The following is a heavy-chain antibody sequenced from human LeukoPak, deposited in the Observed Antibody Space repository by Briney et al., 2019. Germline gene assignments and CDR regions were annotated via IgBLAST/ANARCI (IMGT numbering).Heavy chain of an antibody. D-gene: IGHD5-12*01. V-gene: IGHV4-31*03. Sequence: SETLSLICTVSGGSINSENYYWGWIRQPPGKGLEWIGYIYHSGSTYYNPSLKSRVTISVDTSKNQFSLKLSSVTAADTAVYYCARDRASGYAPIRGMDAFDIWGQGTMVTVSS. CDR1: GGSINSENYY. CDR3: ARDRASGYAPIRGMDAFDI. J-gene: IGHJ3*02. CDR2: IYHSGST.